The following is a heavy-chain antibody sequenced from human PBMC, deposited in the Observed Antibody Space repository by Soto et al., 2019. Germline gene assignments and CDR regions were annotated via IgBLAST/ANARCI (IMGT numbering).Heavy chain of an antibody. J-gene: IGHJ5*02. CDR3: ARDRGRDWYRQWFDP. CDR2: IIPIFGTA. D-gene: IGHD6-19*01. V-gene: IGHV1-69*13. Sequence: SVKVSCKASGGTFSSYAISGVRQAPGQGLEWMGGIIPIFGTANYAQKFQGRVTITADESTSTAYMELSSLRSEDTAVYYCARDRGRDWYRQWFDPWGQGTLVPVSP. CDR1: GGTFSSYA.